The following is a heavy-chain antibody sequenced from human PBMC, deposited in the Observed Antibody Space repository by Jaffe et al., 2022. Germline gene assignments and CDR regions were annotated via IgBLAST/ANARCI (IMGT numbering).Heavy chain of an antibody. CDR2: IRFDGTNK. Sequence: VQLVESGGGVVQPGGSLRLSCVASGFPFSNSGMDWVRQAPGKGLEWVAFIRFDGTNKYYADSVMGRFTISRDNSKDSVDLHMTSLRPGDTAVYYCVKDRHVPPYGAGYFEFWGQGALVTVSS. CDR1: GFPFSNSG. V-gene: IGHV3-30*02. CDR3: VKDRHVPPYGAGYFEF. J-gene: IGHJ4*02. D-gene: IGHD2-8*01.